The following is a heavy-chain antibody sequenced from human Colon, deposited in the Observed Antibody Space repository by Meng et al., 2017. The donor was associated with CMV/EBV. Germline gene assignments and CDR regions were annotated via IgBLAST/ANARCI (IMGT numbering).Heavy chain of an antibody. CDR2: IYYSGST. Sequence: SETLSLTCTVSGGSISSGGYYWSWIRQHPGKGLEWIGYIYYSGSTYYNPSLKSRVTISVDTSKNQFSLKLSSVTAADMAVYYCARERDLDCSSTSCYTHGWFDYWGQGTLVTVSS. J-gene: IGHJ5*01. D-gene: IGHD2-2*02. V-gene: IGHV4-31*03. CDR3: ARERDLDCSSTSCYTHGWFDY. CDR1: GGSISSGGYY.